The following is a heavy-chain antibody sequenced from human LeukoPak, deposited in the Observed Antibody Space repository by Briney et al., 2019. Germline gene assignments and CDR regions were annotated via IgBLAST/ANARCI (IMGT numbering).Heavy chain of an antibody. Sequence: GALRLSCAASGFTSSSYWMTWVRQAPGKGLEWVANIKQDGSKKTYVDSVKGRFTISRDNAKNSLYLQMNSLRADDTGVYYCASQPAAADVDYWGQGTLVTVSS. J-gene: IGHJ4*02. D-gene: IGHD2-2*01. CDR3: ASQPAAADVDY. CDR1: GFTSSSYW. V-gene: IGHV3-7*03. CDR2: IKQDGSKK.